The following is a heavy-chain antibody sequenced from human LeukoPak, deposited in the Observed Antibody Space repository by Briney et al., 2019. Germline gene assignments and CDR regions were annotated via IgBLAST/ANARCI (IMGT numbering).Heavy chain of an antibody. CDR2: ISSSSSYI. CDR1: GFTFSSYS. CDR3: ARERDNLGYCSSTSCYVIDY. Sequence: PGGSLTLSCAASGFTFSSYSMNWVRQAPGKGLEWVSSISSSSSYIYYADSVKGRFTISRDNAKNSLYLQMNSLRAEDTAVYYCARERDNLGYCSSTSCYVIDYWGQGTLVTVSS. V-gene: IGHV3-21*01. J-gene: IGHJ4*02. D-gene: IGHD2-2*01.